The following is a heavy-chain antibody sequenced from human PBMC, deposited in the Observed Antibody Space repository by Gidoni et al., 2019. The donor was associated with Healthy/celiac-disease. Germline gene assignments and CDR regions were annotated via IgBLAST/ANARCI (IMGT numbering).Heavy chain of an antibody. V-gene: IGHV3-30*02. CDR3: AKERDSGYDP. CDR2: IRYDGSNK. CDR1: GFTFSSYG. D-gene: IGHD5-12*01. Sequence: QVQLVESGGGVVQPGGSLRLSCAASGFTFSSYGMHWVRQAPGKGLEWVAVIRYDGSNKYYADSVKGRFTISRDNSKNTLYLQMNSLRAEDTAVYYCAKERDSGYDPWGQGTLVTVSS. J-gene: IGHJ5*02.